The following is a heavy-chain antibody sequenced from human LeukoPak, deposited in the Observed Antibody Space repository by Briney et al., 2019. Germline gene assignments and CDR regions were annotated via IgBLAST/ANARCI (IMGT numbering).Heavy chain of an antibody. Sequence: SETLSLTCDVSGGSIRSYYWSWIRQPPGKGLEWIGHIYYSGSTNYNPSLKSRVTISVDMSKNQFSLKVASVTAADTAVYYCARVQYSSGWPTAIDYWGQGTLVTVSS. CDR3: ARVQYSSGWPTAIDY. D-gene: IGHD6-19*01. CDR1: GGSIRSYY. CDR2: IYYSGST. J-gene: IGHJ4*02. V-gene: IGHV4-59*01.